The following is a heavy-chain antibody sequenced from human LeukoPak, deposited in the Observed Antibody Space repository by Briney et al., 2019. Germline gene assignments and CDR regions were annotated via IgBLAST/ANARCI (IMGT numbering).Heavy chain of an antibody. Sequence: PGGSLRLSCAASGFTFSSYGMHWVRQAPGKGLEWVAVISYDGSNKYYADSVKGRFTISRDNSKNTLYLQMNSLRAEDTAVYYCVKDAGDYGDPFWAPDYWGQGTLVTVSS. J-gene: IGHJ4*02. CDR1: GFTFSSYG. CDR3: VKDAGDYGDPFWAPDY. CDR2: ISYDGSNK. V-gene: IGHV3-30*18. D-gene: IGHD4-17*01.